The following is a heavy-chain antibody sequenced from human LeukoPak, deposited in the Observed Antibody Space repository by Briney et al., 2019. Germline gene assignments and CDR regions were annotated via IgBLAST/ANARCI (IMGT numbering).Heavy chain of an antibody. V-gene: IGHV1-8*03. CDR3: AREGYGYAGGYMDV. CDR2: MNPNSGNT. D-gene: IGHD5-18*01. CDR1: GYTFTSYD. J-gene: IGHJ6*03. Sequence: VASVKVSCKASGYTFTSYDISWVRQAPGQGLEWMGWMNPNSGNTGYAQKFQGRVTITRNTSISTAYMELSSLRSEDTAVYYCAREGYGYAGGYMDVWGKGTTVTVSS.